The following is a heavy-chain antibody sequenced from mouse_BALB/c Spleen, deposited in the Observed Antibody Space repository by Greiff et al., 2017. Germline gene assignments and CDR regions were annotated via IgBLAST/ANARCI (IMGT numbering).Heavy chain of an antibody. V-gene: IGHV14-3*02. CDR1: GFNIKDTY. CDR2: IDPANGNT. CDR3: ARWIITRNYFDY. D-gene: IGHD1-2*01. Sequence: VQLKQSGAELVKPGASVKLSCTASGFNIKDTYMHWVKQRPEQGLEWIGRIDPANGNTKYDPKFQGKATITADTSSNTAYLQLSSLTSEDTAVYYCARWIITRNYFDYWGQGTTLTVSS. J-gene: IGHJ2*01.